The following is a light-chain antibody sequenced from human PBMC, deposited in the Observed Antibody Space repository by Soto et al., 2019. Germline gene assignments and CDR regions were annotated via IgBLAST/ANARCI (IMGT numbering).Light chain of an antibody. CDR2: DAS. CDR1: QSVSSY. CDR3: QQRSNWPPTWT. J-gene: IGKJ1*01. V-gene: IGKV3-11*01. Sequence: EIVLTQSPATPSLSPGERATLSCRASQSVSSYLAWYQQKPGQAPRLLIYDASNRATGIPARFSGSGSGTDFTLTISSLEPEDFAVYYCQQRSNWPPTWTFGQGTKV.